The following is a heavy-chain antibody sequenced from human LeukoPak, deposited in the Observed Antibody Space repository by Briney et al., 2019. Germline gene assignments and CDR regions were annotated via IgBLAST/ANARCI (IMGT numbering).Heavy chain of an antibody. Sequence: ASVKVSCKASGYTFTSYGISWVRQAPGQGLEWMGWISAYNGNTNYAQKLQGRVTMTTDTSTSTAYMELRSLRSDDTAVYYCVIGHSCGGDCYFDYWAREPWSPSPQ. CDR1: GYTFTSYG. CDR2: ISAYNGNT. D-gene: IGHD2-21*02. J-gene: IGHJ4*02. V-gene: IGHV1-18*01. CDR3: VIGHSCGGDCYFDY.